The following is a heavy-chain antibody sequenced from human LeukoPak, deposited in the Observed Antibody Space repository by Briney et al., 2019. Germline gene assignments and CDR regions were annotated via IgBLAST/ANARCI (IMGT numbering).Heavy chain of an antibody. D-gene: IGHD3-22*01. Sequence: ASVKVSCKASGYTFTGYYINWVRQAPGQGLEWIGWISPNSGGTNYAQKFQGRVTMSRDTSISTAYMELSRLRSDDTAVYYCARDRVIVGPSDGFDIWGQGTMVTVSS. CDR1: GYTFTGYY. CDR3: ARDRVIVGPSDGFDI. CDR2: ISPNSGGT. V-gene: IGHV1-2*02. J-gene: IGHJ3*02.